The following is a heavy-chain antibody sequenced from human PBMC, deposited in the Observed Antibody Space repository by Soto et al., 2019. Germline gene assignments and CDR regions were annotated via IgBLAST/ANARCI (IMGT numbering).Heavy chain of an antibody. J-gene: IGHJ4*02. CDR2: ISGSGSST. D-gene: IGHD6-6*01. CDR1: GFIFSNYA. Sequence: GGSLRLSCAASGFIFSNYAMSWVRQAPGKGLEWVSFISGSGSSTYYADSVKGRFTISRGNSKNTLYLQMNSLRAEDAAVYYCVREASSSGLHLDHWGRGTLVTVSS. V-gene: IGHV3-23*01. CDR3: VREASSSGLHLDH.